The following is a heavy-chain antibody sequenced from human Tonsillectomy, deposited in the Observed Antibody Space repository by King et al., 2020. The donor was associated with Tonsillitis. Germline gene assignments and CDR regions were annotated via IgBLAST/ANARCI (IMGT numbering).Heavy chain of an antibody. Sequence: HVQLVESGGGLVKPGGSLRLSCAASGVTFSDYYMSWIRQAPGKGLEWISYINSGGSTTYYADSVKGRFTISRDNAKNSLFLQMNSLRADDTAVYYCASDLTRESDYWDHGTLVTVSS. CDR3: ASDLTRESDY. V-gene: IGHV3-11*01. D-gene: IGHD3-10*01. J-gene: IGHJ4*01. CDR2: INSGGSTT. CDR1: GVTFSDYY.